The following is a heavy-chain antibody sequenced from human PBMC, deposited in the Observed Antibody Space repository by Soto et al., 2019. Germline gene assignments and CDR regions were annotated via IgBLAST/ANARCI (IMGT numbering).Heavy chain of an antibody. CDR1: GGSISSSSFH. CDR3: ASLRDYGDYVDYFDY. V-gene: IGHV4-39*07. CDR2: IYYSGST. D-gene: IGHD4-17*01. J-gene: IGHJ4*02. Sequence: SETLSLTCTVSGGSISSSSFHWGWIRQPPGKGLEWIGTIYYSGSTYYNPSLKSRVTISVDTSKNQFSLKLSSVTAADTAVYYCASLRDYGDYVDYFDYWGQGTLVTVSS.